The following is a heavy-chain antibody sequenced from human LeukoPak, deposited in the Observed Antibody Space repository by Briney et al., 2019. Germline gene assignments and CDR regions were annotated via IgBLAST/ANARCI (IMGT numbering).Heavy chain of an antibody. Sequence: ASVKVSCKASGYTFTGYYMHWVRQAPGQGLEWMGWINPNSGGTNYAQKFQGRVTMTRDTSISTAYMELGRLRSDDTAVYYCARGKAAAGTRWFDPWGQGTLVTVSS. V-gene: IGHV1-2*02. D-gene: IGHD6-13*01. CDR3: ARGKAAAGTRWFDP. CDR1: GYTFTGYY. CDR2: INPNSGGT. J-gene: IGHJ5*02.